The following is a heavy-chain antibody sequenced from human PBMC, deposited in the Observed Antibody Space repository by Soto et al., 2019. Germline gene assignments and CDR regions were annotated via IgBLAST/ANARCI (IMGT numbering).Heavy chain of an antibody. V-gene: IGHV1-18*04. J-gene: IGHJ6*02. CDR1: GYTFTSYG. CDR2: ISAYNGNT. Sequence: QVQLVQSGAEVKKPGASVKVSCKASGYTFTSYGISWVRQAPGQGLEWMGWISAYNGNTNYAQKVQGRVTMTTDTSTSTAYMEPRSLRSDDTAVYYCAREFEGYCSGGSCYEQGYGMDVWGQGTTVTVSS. CDR3: AREFEGYCSGGSCYEQGYGMDV. D-gene: IGHD2-15*01.